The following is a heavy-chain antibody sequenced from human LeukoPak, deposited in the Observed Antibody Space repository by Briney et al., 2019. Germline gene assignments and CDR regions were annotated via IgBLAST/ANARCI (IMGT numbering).Heavy chain of an antibody. CDR2: VRTTAEGETT. Sequence: GGSLRLSCEGSGFIFNNAWMSWIRQAPGKGQEWVGRVRTTAEGETTDYAAPVRGRFTISRDDSKSTVYLQMNSLETEDTAIYYCTAGLGKTDDDSWGQGTLVTVSS. CDR1: GFIFNNAW. V-gene: IGHV3-15*01. J-gene: IGHJ4*02. D-gene: IGHD4-11*01. CDR3: TAGLGKTDDDS.